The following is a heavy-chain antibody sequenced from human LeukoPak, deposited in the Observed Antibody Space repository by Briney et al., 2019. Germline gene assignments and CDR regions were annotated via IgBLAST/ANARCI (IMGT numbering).Heavy chain of an antibody. V-gene: IGHV4-61*05. CDR1: GGSISSSSYY. D-gene: IGHD6-19*01. Sequence: SETLSLTCTVSGGSISSSSYYWGWIRQPPGKGLEWIGYIYYSGSTNYNPSLKSRVTISVDTSKNQLSLKLSSVTAADTAVYYCANTAVAGRIGWFDPWGQGTLVTVSS. J-gene: IGHJ5*02. CDR3: ANTAVAGRIGWFDP. CDR2: IYYSGST.